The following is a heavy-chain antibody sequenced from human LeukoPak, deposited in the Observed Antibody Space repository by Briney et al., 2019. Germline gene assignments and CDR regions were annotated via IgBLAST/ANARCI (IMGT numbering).Heavy chain of an antibody. J-gene: IGHJ4*02. CDR3: AKERTQTTSFDY. Sequence: GGSLRLSCAASGFTFSSYWMHWVRQAPGEGLVWVSRINSDGSSTSYADSVKGRFTISRDNSKNTLYLQMSSLRAEDTAVYYCAKERTQTTSFDYWGQGTLVTVSS. CDR2: INSDGSST. D-gene: IGHD1-1*01. CDR1: GFTFSSYW. V-gene: IGHV3-74*01.